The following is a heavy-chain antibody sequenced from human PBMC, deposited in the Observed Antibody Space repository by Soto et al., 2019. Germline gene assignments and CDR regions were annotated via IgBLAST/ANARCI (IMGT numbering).Heavy chain of an antibody. J-gene: IGHJ3*02. CDR2: NNPNSGGT. Sequence: QVQLVQSGAEVKKPGASVKVSSKASGYTFTGYYMHWVRQAPGQGLEWMGWNNPNSGGTNYAQKFQGWVTMTRDTSISTAYMELSRLRSDDTAVYYCARGGYCSGGSCYGAVAFDIWGQGTMVTVSS. D-gene: IGHD2-15*01. CDR3: ARGGYCSGGSCYGAVAFDI. V-gene: IGHV1-2*04. CDR1: GYTFTGYY.